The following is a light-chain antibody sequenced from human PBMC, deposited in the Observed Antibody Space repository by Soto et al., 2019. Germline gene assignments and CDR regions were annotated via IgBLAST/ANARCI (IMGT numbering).Light chain of an antibody. V-gene: IGLV2-8*01. CDR1: SSDVGGYNY. CDR2: EVT. Sequence: QSALTQPPSASGSPGQSVTISCTGTSSDVGGYNYVSWYQQHPGRAPKLIIYEVTKRPSGVPDRFSGSKSGNTASLTVSGLQAEDEADYYCSSYAGSNNFFLVFGGGTQLTVL. J-gene: IGLJ2*01. CDR3: SSYAGSNNFFLV.